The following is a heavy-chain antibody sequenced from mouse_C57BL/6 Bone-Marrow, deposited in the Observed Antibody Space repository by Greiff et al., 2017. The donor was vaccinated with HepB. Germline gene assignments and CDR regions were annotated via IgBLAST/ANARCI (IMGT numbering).Heavy chain of an antibody. J-gene: IGHJ3*01. CDR2: IDPETVGT. CDR3: TNIYSGNYVWFAY. D-gene: IGHD2-1*01. Sequence: VQLQQSGAELVRPGASVTLSCKASGYTFTDYEMHWVKQTPVHGLEWIGAIDPETVGTAYNQKFKGKAILPADKSSSTAYMELRSLTSEDSAVYYCTNIYSGNYVWFAYWGRGTLVTVSA. CDR1: GYTFTDYE. V-gene: IGHV1-15*01.